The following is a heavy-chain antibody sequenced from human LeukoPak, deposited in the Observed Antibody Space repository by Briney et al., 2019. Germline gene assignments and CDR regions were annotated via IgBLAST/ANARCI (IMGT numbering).Heavy chain of an antibody. CDR3: ARDHVYGSGTHQHVFDI. CDR2: IWYDGSEK. D-gene: IGHD3-10*01. Sequence: GGSLRLSCAASGFTFSSYGMHWVRQAPGKGLEWLAVIWYDGSEKYYADSVKGRFTISRDNSKNTLYLQMNSLRAEDTAVYFCARDHVYGSGTHQHVFDIWGQGTMVTVSS. CDR1: GFTFSSYG. J-gene: IGHJ3*02. V-gene: IGHV3-33*01.